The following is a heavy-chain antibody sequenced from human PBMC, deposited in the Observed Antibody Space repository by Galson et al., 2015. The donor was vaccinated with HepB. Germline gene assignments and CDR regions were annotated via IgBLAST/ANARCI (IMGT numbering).Heavy chain of an antibody. Sequence: SLRLSCAASGFTFSSYAMHWVRQAPGKGLEWVAVISYDGSNKYYADSVKGRFTISRDNSKNTLYLQMNSLRAEDTAVYYCARDKGTRYSSGSDYWGQGTLVTVSS. D-gene: IGHD6-19*01. CDR2: ISYDGSNK. CDR3: ARDKGTRYSSGSDY. J-gene: IGHJ4*02. V-gene: IGHV3-30-3*01. CDR1: GFTFSSYA.